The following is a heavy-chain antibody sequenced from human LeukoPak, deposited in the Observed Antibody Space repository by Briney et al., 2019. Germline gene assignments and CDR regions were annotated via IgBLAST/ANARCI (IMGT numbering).Heavy chain of an antibody. D-gene: IGHD1-20*01. V-gene: IGHV3-15*01. CDR1: GFTFSNAW. CDR2: IKSKTDGGTT. CDR3: TTEEPNWNLPPGFDP. J-gene: IGHJ5*02. Sequence: GGSLRLSCAASGFTFSNAWMSWVRQAPGKVLEWVGRIKSKTDGGTTDYAAPVKGRFTISRDDSKNTLYLQMNSLKTEDTAVYYRTTEEPNWNLPPGFDPWGQGTLVTVSS.